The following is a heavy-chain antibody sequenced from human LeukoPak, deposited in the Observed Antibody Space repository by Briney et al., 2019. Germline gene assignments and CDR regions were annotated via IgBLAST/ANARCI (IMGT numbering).Heavy chain of an antibody. J-gene: IGHJ2*01. D-gene: IGHD3-22*01. CDR2: VYYSGST. CDR3: ARLGVRYYDSSGYYSPLWYFDL. CDR1: GGSISSYY. V-gene: IGHV4-59*01. Sequence: PSETLSLTCTVSGGSISSYYWSWIRQPPGKGLEWIGYVYYSGSTNYNPSLKSRVTISVDTSKNQFSLKLSSVTAADTAVYYCARLGVRYYDSSGYYSPLWYFDLWGRGTLVTASS.